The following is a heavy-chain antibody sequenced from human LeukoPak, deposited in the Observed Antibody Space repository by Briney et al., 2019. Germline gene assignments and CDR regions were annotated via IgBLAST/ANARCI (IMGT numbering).Heavy chain of an antibody. J-gene: IGHJ6*02. CDR1: GGSISSGDYY. CDR2: IYYSGST. Sequence: SETLSLTCTVSGGSISSGDYYWSWIRQPPGKGLEWIGYIYYSGSTYHNPSLKSRVTISVDTSKNQFSLKLSSVTAADTAVYYCAKRDYYYGMDVWGQGTTVTVSS. CDR3: AKRDYYYGMDV. V-gene: IGHV4-30-4*01.